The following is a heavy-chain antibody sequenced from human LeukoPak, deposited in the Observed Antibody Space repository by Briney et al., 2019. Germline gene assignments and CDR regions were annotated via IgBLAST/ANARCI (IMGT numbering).Heavy chain of an antibody. CDR3: AKGRSSWAFDI. CDR1: GGSISSGSYY. D-gene: IGHD3-10*01. V-gene: IGHV4-61*02. CDR2: IYTSGIT. J-gene: IGHJ3*02. Sequence: SQTLSLTCTVSGGSISSGSYYWSWIRQPAGKGLEWIGRIYTSGITNYNPSLKSRVTISVDTSKNQFSLKLSSVTAADTAVYYCAKGRSSWAFDIWGQGTMVTVSS.